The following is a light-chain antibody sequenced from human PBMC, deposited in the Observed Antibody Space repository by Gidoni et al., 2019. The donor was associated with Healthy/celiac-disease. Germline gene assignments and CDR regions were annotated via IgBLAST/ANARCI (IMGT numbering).Light chain of an antibody. CDR2: AAS. J-gene: IGKJ1*01. V-gene: IGKV1-8*01. Sequence: AIRMTQSPSSFSASTGDRVTITCRASQGISSYLAWYQQKPGKAPKLLIYAASTLQSGVPSRCSGSGSGTDFTLTISCLQAEDFANYYCQEYYSYPTFGQGTKVEIK. CDR1: QGISSY. CDR3: QEYYSYPT.